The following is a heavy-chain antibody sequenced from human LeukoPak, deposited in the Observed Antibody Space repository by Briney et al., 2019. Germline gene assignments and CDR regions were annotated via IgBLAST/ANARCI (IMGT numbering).Heavy chain of an antibody. J-gene: IGHJ4*02. CDR2: IYYSGST. CDR3: ASFFLDSSGPLPDY. V-gene: IGHV4-30-4*08. CDR1: GGSISSGDYY. D-gene: IGHD3-22*01. Sequence: PSQTLSLXCTVSGGSISSGDYYWSWIRQPPVKGLEWIGYIYYSGSTYYNPSLKSRVTISVDTSKNQFSLKLSSVTAADTAVYYCASFFLDSSGPLPDYWGQGTLVTVSS.